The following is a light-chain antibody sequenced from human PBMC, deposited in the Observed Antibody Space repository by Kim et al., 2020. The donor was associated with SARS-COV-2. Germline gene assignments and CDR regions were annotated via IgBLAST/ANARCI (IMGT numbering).Light chain of an antibody. CDR1: KLGDKY. CDR2: QDS. CDR3: QAWDSSTGVV. V-gene: IGLV3-1*01. J-gene: IGLJ2*01. Sequence: SYELTQPPSVSVSPGQTASITCSGDKLGDKYACWYQQKPGQSPVLVIYQDSKRPSGIPERFSGSNSGNTATLTISGTQAMDEADYYCQAWDSSTGVVFGAWTQLTVL.